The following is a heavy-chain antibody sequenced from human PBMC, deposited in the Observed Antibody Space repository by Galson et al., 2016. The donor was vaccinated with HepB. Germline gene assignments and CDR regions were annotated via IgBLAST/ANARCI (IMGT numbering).Heavy chain of an antibody. CDR2: IYYSGNA. Sequence: TVSGGSISSGGYYWNWIRQHPGKGLEWIGYIYYSGNAYYNPSLKSRVTISVDTSKNQFSLKLSSVTAADTAVYYCARVAQSQVAATLFYFDYWGQGTLVTVSS. CDR1: GGSISSGGYY. J-gene: IGHJ4*02. CDR3: ARVAQSQVAATLFYFDY. V-gene: IGHV4-31*03. D-gene: IGHD2-15*01.